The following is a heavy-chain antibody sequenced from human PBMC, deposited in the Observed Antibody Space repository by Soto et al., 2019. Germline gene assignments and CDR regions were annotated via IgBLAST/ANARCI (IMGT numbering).Heavy chain of an antibody. V-gene: IGHV1-8*01. CDR1: GYTFTRYD. Sequence: ASVKVSCKASGYTFTRYDINWVRQATGQGLEWMGWMNPNSGNTGYAQKFQGRVTMTRNTSISTAYMELSSLRSEDTAVYYCARSPAAYDAFDIWGQGTMVTVSS. CDR3: ARSPAAYDAFDI. J-gene: IGHJ3*02. CDR2: MNPNSGNT. D-gene: IGHD2-2*01.